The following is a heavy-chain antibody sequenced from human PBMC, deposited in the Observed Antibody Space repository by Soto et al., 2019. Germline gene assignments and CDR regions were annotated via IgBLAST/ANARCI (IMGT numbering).Heavy chain of an antibody. J-gene: IGHJ3*02. CDR2: ISTNGGST. CDR1: GFSFSSYA. Sequence: GGSLRLSCSASGFSFSSYAMHWVRQAPGQGLEYLSGISTNGGSTYYADSVKGRFTISRDNSKNTLYLQMSSLRAEDTAVYHCVKEQGYSGSENYYHGAFDIWGQGTMVTVSS. D-gene: IGHD3-10*01. V-gene: IGHV3-64D*06. CDR3: VKEQGYSGSENYYHGAFDI.